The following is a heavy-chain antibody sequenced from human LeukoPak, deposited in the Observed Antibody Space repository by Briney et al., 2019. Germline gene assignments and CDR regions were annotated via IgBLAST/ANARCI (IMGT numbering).Heavy chain of an antibody. CDR2: IRQDGSEN. J-gene: IGHJ4*02. V-gene: IGHV3-7*01. Sequence: GGSLRLSCAASGFTLGSYWMSWVRQAPGKGLEWVANIRQDGSENHSVDSVKGRFTISRDNAKNSLYLQMNSLRAEDTAVYYCARGHHQYGSSWYLDYWGQGTLVTVSS. CDR3: ARGHHQYGSSWYLDY. CDR1: GFTLGSYW. D-gene: IGHD6-13*01.